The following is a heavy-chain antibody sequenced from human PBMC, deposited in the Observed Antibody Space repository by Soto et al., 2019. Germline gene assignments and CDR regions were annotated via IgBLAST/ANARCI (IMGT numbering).Heavy chain of an antibody. Sequence: GASVKVSCKASGYTFTSYAMHWARQATGQRLEWMGWMNAGNGNTNYAQKLQGRVTMTTDTSTSTAYMELRSLRSDDTAVYYCAREVDSVVVVPAANYFDYWGQGTLVTVSS. V-gene: IGHV1-3*01. CDR1: GYTFTSYA. CDR2: MNAGNGNT. J-gene: IGHJ4*02. CDR3: AREVDSVVVVPAANYFDY. D-gene: IGHD2-2*01.